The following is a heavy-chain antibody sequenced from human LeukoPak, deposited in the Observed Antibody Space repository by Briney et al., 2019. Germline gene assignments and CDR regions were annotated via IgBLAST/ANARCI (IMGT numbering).Heavy chain of an antibody. D-gene: IGHD6-13*01. V-gene: IGHV3-11*04. Sequence: PGGSLRLSCAASGFTFSDYYMNWIRQAPGKGLEWVSHIDSSGSTIYYADSVKGRFTISRDNSKNTLYLQMNSLRAEDTAVYYCARLIAGIYYYYGMDVWGQGTTVTVSS. CDR2: IDSSGSTI. J-gene: IGHJ6*02. CDR3: ARLIAGIYYYYGMDV. CDR1: GFTFSDYY.